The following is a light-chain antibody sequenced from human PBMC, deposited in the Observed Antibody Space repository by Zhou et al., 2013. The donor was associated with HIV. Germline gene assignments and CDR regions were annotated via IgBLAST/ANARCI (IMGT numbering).Light chain of an antibody. CDR3: QQSYRMPET. CDR1: QGISIL. V-gene: IGKV1-39*01. J-gene: IGKJ1*01. CDR2: ATS. Sequence: IQLTQSPSSLSASVGDRVTITCRASQGISILFSLVSAENQGNAPKSLIYATSSLQSGVPSRFSGSGSGTDFTLTISSLQPEDLATYYCQQSYRMPETFGQGTKV.